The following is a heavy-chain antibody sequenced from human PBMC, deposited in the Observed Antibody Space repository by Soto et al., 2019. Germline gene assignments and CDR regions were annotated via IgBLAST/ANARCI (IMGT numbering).Heavy chain of an antibody. CDR2: IIPVCGTV. Sequence: SVKVSCKASGGSFGSYAINWVRQAPGRRLEWMGGIIPVCGTVNDAQKFQGRVTITADKSTTTVYMELSNLRSEDTALYYCARGFAYSSNWFDLWGQGTLVTVSS. J-gene: IGHJ5*02. V-gene: IGHV1-69*06. CDR1: GGSFGSYA. D-gene: IGHD4-4*01. CDR3: ARGFAYSSNWFDL.